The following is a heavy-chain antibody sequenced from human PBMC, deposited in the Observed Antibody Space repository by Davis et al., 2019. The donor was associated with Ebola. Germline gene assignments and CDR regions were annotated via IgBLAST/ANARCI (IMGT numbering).Heavy chain of an antibody. CDR1: GVYLGSSGYY. V-gene: IGHV4-39*01. Sequence: PSETLSLTCNVSGVYLGSSGYYWGFVRQPPGMGLEWIGNIYYSGSTKYNPSLQGRVTMSIDTPRDQFALRLHSVTAADTAVYYCARIRGTGDRRGEDHWGQGILVTVSP. CDR3: ARIRGTGDRRGEDH. CDR2: IYYSGST. J-gene: IGHJ4*02. D-gene: IGHD7-27*01.